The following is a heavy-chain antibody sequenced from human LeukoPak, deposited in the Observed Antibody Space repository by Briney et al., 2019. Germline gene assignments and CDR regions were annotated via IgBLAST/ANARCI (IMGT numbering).Heavy chain of an antibody. J-gene: IGHJ4*02. CDR2: ISYDGSNK. V-gene: IGHV3-30*03. CDR1: GFTFSSYS. D-gene: IGHD2-15*01. Sequence: GGSLRLSCAASGFTFSSYSMNWVRQAPGKGLEWVAVISYDGSNKYYADSVKGRFTISRDNSKNTLYLQMNSLRAEDTAVYYCARAHVVVVAAPDYWGQGTLVTVSS. CDR3: ARAHVVVVAAPDY.